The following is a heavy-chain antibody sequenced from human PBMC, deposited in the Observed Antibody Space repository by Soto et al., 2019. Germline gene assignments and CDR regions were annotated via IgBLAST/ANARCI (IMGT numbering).Heavy chain of an antibody. CDR2: ISSSGHTI. D-gene: IGHD3-10*01. Sequence: GSLRLSCAASGFTFSSYEMNWVRQAPGKGLEWVSYISSSGHTIYYADSVKGRFIISRDNSKNTLYLQMNSLRAEDSAIYYCARASGESYPGSRVFVSWGQGTRVTVSS. V-gene: IGHV3-48*03. CDR1: GFTFSSYE. CDR3: ARASGESYPGSRVFVS. J-gene: IGHJ4*02.